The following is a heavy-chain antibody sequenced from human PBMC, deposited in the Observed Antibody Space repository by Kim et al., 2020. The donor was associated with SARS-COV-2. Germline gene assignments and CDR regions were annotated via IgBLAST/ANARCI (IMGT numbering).Heavy chain of an antibody. Sequence: GGSLRLSCAASGFTFSNAWMSWVRQAPGKGLEWVGRIKSKTDGGTTDYAAPVKGRFTISRDDSKNTLYLQMNSLKTEDTAVYYCTTGDVRGSYLFLIRDSDYFDYWGQGTLVTVSS. D-gene: IGHD1-26*01. CDR2: IKSKTDGGTT. J-gene: IGHJ4*02. CDR1: GFTFSNAW. V-gene: IGHV3-15*01. CDR3: TTGDVRGSYLFLIRDSDYFDY.